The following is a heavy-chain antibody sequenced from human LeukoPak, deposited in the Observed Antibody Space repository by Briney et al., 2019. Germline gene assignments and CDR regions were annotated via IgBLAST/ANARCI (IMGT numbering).Heavy chain of an antibody. CDR2: IYYSGRS. V-gene: IGHV4-59*01. CDR3: ATSAAGPYYFDS. D-gene: IGHD6-13*01. CDR1: GDSISSYY. J-gene: IGHJ4*02. Sequence: SETLSLTCTVSGDSISSYYCSWIRQPPGKGLEWIGYIYYSGRSTYNPSLQSRVTISLDTSKNQFSLKLSSVTAADTAVYYCATSAAGPYYFDSWGQGSLVTVSS.